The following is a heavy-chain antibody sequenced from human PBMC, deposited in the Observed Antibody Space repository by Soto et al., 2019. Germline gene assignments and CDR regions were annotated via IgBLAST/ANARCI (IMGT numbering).Heavy chain of an antibody. CDR3: ARHTGFRTIRGSDY. CDR1: GGSISSGGYY. D-gene: IGHD3-10*01. Sequence: TLSLTCTVSGGSISSGGYYWSWIRQHPGKGLEWIGYIYYSGSTYYNPSLKSRVTISVDTSKNQFSLKLSSVTAADTAVYYCARHTGFRTIRGSDYWGQGTLVTVSS. J-gene: IGHJ4*02. V-gene: IGHV4-31*03. CDR2: IYYSGST.